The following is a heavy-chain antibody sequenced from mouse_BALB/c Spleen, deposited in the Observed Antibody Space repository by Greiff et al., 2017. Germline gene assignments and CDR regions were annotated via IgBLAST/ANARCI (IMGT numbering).Heavy chain of an antibody. J-gene: IGHJ4*01. CDR1: GYTFTSYW. CDR2: INPSNGRT. Sequence: QVQLQQSGAELVKPGASVKLSCKASGYTFTSYWMHWVKQRPGQGLEWIGEINPSNGRTNYNEKFKSKATLTVDKSSSTAYMQLSSLTSEDSAVYYCASSGYYYAMDYWGQGTSVTVSS. CDR3: ASSGYYYAMDY. D-gene: IGHD2-2*01. V-gene: IGHV1S81*02.